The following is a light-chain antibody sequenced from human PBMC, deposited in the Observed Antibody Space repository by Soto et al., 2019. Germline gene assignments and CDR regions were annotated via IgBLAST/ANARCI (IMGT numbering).Light chain of an antibody. J-gene: IGKJ1*01. CDR3: QQSYSHPRT. Sequence: DLQVTPSPSPPPSSVGGRSNLPFPASQSISSYLTWYQQKPGKAPNLLIYTASSLESGVPSRFSGSGSGTDFTLTITSLQPEDFATYFCQQSYSHPRTFGQGTKVDIK. CDR1: QSISSY. V-gene: IGKV1-39*01. CDR2: TAS.